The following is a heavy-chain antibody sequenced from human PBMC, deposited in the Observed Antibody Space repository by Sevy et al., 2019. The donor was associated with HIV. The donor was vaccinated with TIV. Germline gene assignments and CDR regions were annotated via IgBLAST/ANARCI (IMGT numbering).Heavy chain of an antibody. CDR2: IRSKDNGGAT. J-gene: IGHJ4*02. CDR3: TRSYYYGSSGYSDY. Sequence: GGSLRLSCTGSGFTFGDYAMSWFRQAPGMGLEWVGFIRSKDNGGATEYAASVKGSFTISRDDSKSIADLQMNSLKTEDTAVYYCTRSYYYGSSGYSDYWGQGTLVTVSS. D-gene: IGHD3-22*01. CDR1: GFTFGDYA. V-gene: IGHV3-49*03.